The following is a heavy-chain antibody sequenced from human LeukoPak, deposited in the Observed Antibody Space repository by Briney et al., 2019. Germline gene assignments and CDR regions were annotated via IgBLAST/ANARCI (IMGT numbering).Heavy chain of an antibody. V-gene: IGHV3-21*01. CDR2: ITSDIFYM. Sequence: PGRSLRLSCAPSGFTLTYYRMNWVRQAPRNGREWVSSITSDIFYMYYADSVKGRFTISRDNAKTSLYLHRNSLRGEDTAVYYCARDPVYSAYDFAAGIDSNYYYFYLDVWGKGTTVTVSS. D-gene: IGHD5-12*01. CDR1: GFTLTYYR. CDR3: ARDPVYSAYDFAAGIDSNYYYFYLDV. J-gene: IGHJ6*03.